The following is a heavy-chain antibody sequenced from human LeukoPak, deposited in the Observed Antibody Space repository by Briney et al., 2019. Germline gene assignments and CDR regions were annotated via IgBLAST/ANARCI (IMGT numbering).Heavy chain of an antibody. CDR2: INHSGST. J-gene: IGHJ4*02. V-gene: IGHV4-34*01. Sequence: PSETLSLTCAVYGGSFSGYYWSWIRQPPGKGLEWIGEINHSGSTNYNPSLKSRVTISVDTSKNQFSLKLSSVTAADTAVHYCASGGDESFDYWGQGTLVTVSS. D-gene: IGHD3-16*01. CDR1: GGSFSGYY. CDR3: ASGGDESFDY.